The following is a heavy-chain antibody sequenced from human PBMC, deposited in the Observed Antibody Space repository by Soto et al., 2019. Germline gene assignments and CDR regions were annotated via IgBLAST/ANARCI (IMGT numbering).Heavy chain of an antibody. Sequence: GESLKISCKTSGYIFTNYWIGWVRQLPGKGLEWMAIIYPGASETISDPSFQGQITISADKSTRTAYPEWGNLKASDTAIYYCAPRGYKSTNGFDVWGQGTLVTVSS. D-gene: IGHD5-12*01. CDR1: GYIFTNYW. J-gene: IGHJ3*01. CDR3: APRGYKSTNGFDV. V-gene: IGHV5-51*01. CDR2: IYPGASET.